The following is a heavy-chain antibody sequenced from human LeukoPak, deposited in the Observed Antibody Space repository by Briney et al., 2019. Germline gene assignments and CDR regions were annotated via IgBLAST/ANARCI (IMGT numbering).Heavy chain of an antibody. CDR1: GVSISSGGYY. CDR3: ARLAMVTGLDY. Sequence: KPSETLSLTCTVSGVSISSGGYYWSWIRQHPGKGLEWIGYIYYSGSTYYNPSLKSRVTISVDTSKNQFSLKLSSVTAADTAVYYCARLAMVTGLDYWGQGTLVTVSS. CDR2: IYYSGST. J-gene: IGHJ4*02. V-gene: IGHV4-31*03. D-gene: IGHD5-18*01.